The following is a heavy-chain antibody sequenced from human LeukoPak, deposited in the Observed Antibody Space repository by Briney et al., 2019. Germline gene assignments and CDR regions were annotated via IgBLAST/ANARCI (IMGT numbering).Heavy chain of an antibody. CDR1: GYTFTRYD. CDR3: ARSLRPETAVVNWCDP. Sequence: GASVKVSCKAAGYTFTRYDITWVRRATGQGPESMGWMNPSTGSTVYAQKFQGRVTMTRDTSTSTAYMELSSLKSEDTAVYYCARSLRPETAVVNWCDPWGQGTLVTVSS. J-gene: IGHJ5*02. D-gene: IGHD5-18*01. V-gene: IGHV1-8*01. CDR2: MNPSTGST.